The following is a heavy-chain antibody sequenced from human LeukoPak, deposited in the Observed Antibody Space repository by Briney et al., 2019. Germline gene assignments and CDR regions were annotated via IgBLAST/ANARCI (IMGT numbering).Heavy chain of an antibody. CDR2: ISIYDGNT. J-gene: IGHJ5*02. Sequence: ASVKVSCKASGYTFTSYGISWVRQAPGQGLEWMGWISIYDGNTDYAQKLRGRVTMTTDTSTSTAYLELRGLRSDDTAVYYCARITYDFWSGYYMPDDPWGQGTLVTVSS. CDR3: ARITYDFWSGYYMPDDP. V-gene: IGHV1-18*01. CDR1: GYTFTSYG. D-gene: IGHD3-3*01.